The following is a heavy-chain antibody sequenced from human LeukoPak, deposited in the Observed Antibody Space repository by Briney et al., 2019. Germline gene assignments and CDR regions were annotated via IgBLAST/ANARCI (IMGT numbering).Heavy chain of an antibody. CDR3: ARDSGHNWFDP. CDR2: ISSSSSYI. V-gene: IGHV3-21*01. J-gene: IGHJ5*02. Sequence: GGSLRLSRAASGFTFSSYSMNWVRQAPGKGLEWVSSISSSSSYIYYADSVKGRFTISRDNAKNSLYLQMNSLRAEDTAVYYCARDSGHNWFDPWGQGTLVTVSS. CDR1: GFTFSSYS.